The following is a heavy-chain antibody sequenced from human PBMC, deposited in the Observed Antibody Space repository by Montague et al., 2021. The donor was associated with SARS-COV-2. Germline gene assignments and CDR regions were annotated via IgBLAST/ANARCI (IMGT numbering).Heavy chain of an antibody. D-gene: IGHD3-16*01. J-gene: IGHJ6*02. CDR3: ARNPGEYYGMDV. Sequence: SINYNPSLKTRITLSVDTSKNQLSLRLNSVTAADTAVYYCARNPGEYYGMDVWGQGTTVT. CDR2: SI. V-gene: IGHV4-34*10.